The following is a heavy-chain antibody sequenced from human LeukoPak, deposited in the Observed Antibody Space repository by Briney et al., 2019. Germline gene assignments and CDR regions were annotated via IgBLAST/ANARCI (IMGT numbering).Heavy chain of an antibody. CDR2: IKEDGSEK. V-gene: IGHV3-7*01. CDR1: RFTFSNYW. J-gene: IGHJ4*02. Sequence: TGGSLRLSCAASRFTFSNYWMSWVRQAPGKGLEWVANIKEDGSEKYYVDSVKGRFTISRDNAKNSLYLQMNSLRAEDTAVYYCARSLRDGYNYVGFDYWGQGTLVTVSS. CDR3: ARSLRDGYNYVGFDY. D-gene: IGHD5-24*01.